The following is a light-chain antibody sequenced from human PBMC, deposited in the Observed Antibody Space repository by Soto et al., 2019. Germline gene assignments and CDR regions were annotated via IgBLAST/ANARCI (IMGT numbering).Light chain of an antibody. V-gene: IGKV1-12*02. CDR2: AAS. Sequence: IQRTQSPSSVSASVGDRVTITCRASQGISGYLAWYQQKPGKVPKLLIYAASSLQSGVPLRFSGSGSGTDFTLTIGNLQPDDFATYYCQQYDSYSSGPFGQGTKV. CDR1: QGISGY. J-gene: IGKJ1*01. CDR3: QQYDSYSSGP.